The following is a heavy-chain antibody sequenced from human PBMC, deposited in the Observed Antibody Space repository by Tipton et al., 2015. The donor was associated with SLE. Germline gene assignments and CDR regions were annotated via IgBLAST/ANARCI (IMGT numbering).Heavy chain of an antibody. CDR2: IYHNGNT. D-gene: IGHD3-22*01. CDR1: GGSISSSNW. V-gene: IGHV4-4*02. CDR3: ANYFYDATGYQSVDD. J-gene: IGHJ4*02. Sequence: TLSLTCAVSGGSISSSNWWIWVRQPPGKGLEWIGEIYHNGNTNYNPSLKSRVTISVDKSKDHFSLNLSSVTAADTAVYYCANYFYDATGYQSVDDWGQGALVTVSS.